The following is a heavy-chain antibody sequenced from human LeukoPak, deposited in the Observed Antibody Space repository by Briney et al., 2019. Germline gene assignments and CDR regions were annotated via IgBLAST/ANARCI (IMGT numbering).Heavy chain of an antibody. CDR1: GLTFSRYW. J-gene: IGHJ3*02. CDR2: ISSSGSTK. CDR3: ARDTYGVLPLRGAFDI. V-gene: IGHV3-48*03. D-gene: IGHD4/OR15-4a*01. Sequence: GGSLRLSCAASGLTFSRYWMHWVRQAPGKGLEWVSYISSSGSTKYYADSVKGRFTVSRDNAKSSLYLQMNSLRAEDTAVYYCARDTYGVLPLRGAFDIWGQGTMVTVSS.